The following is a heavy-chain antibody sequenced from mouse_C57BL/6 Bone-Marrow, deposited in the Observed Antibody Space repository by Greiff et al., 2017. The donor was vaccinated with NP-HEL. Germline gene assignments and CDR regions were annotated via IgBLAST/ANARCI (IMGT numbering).Heavy chain of an antibody. J-gene: IGHJ4*01. CDR3: ARGLRLREDAMDY. V-gene: IGHV1-52*01. D-gene: IGHD3-2*02. CDR2: IDPSDSET. CDR1: GYTFTSYW. Sequence: QVQLQQPGAELVRPGSSVKLSCKASGYTFTSYWMHWVKQRPIQGLEWIGNIDPSDSETHYNQKFKDKATLTVDKSSSTAYMQLSSLTSEDSAVYDCARGLRLREDAMDYWGEGTSVTVSS.